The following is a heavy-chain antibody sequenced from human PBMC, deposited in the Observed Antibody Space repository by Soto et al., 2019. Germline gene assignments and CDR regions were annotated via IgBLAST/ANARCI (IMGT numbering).Heavy chain of an antibody. CDR1: GFTFSSYA. V-gene: IGHV3-30-3*01. CDR2: ISYDGSNK. D-gene: IGHD1-26*01. Sequence: GGSLRLSCAASGFTFSSYAMHWVRQAPGKGLEWVAVISYDGSNKYYADSVKGRFTISRDNSKNTLYLQMNSLRAEDTAVYYCAGGGSYYWKYVSDYWGQGTLVTVSS. CDR3: AGGGSYYWKYVSDY. J-gene: IGHJ4*02.